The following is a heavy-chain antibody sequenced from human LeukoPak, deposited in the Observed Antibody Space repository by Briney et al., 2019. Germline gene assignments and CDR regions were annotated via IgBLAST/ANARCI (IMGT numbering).Heavy chain of an antibody. CDR2: ISGSGGNT. D-gene: IGHD3-10*01. J-gene: IGHJ3*02. V-gene: IGHV3-23*01. CDR1: GFTFSSYA. CDR3: ARRGAFDI. Sequence: GGSLRLSCAASGFTFSSYAMNWVRQAPGKGLEWVSTISGSGGNTYYADSVKGRFTISRDNAKNSLYLQMNSLRAEDTAVYYCARRGAFDIWGQGTMVTVSS.